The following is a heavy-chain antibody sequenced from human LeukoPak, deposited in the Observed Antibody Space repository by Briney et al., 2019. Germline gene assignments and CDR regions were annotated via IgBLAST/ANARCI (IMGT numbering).Heavy chain of an antibody. J-gene: IGHJ4*02. CDR3: ARRDNYDY. Sequence: PGGSLRLSCVVSGFTLSGNWMHWVRQAPGKGLVWVSRINSDGSSTSYADSVKGRFTISRDNAKNTLYLQMNSLRAEDTAVYYCARRDNYDYWGQGTLVTVSS. CDR2: INSDGSST. V-gene: IGHV3-74*01. D-gene: IGHD2-15*01. CDR1: GFTLSGNW.